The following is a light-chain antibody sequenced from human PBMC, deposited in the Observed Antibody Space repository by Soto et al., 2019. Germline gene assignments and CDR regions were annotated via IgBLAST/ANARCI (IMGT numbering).Light chain of an antibody. CDR2: NVS. V-gene: IGKV2-30*01. Sequence: DVVMTQSPLSLPVTLGQPASISCRSSQSLVYSDGHTYLNWFQQRPGQSPRRLIYNVSNRDSGVPERFSGSGSGTDFTLKISRVEAEDVGVYSCMQGTHWTYTFGQGTKLEIK. CDR1: QSLVYSDGHTY. CDR3: MQGTHWTYT. J-gene: IGKJ2*01.